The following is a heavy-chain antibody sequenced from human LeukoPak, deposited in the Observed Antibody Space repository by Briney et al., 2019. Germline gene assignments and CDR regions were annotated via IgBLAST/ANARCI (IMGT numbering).Heavy chain of an antibody. CDR2: ISGSGGST. CDR1: GFTFSSYA. CDR3: AKKAEYYYDSSGYLNY. Sequence: GGSLRLSCAASGFTFSSYAMSWVRQASGKGLEWVSAISGSGGSTYYADSVKGRFTISRDNSKNTLYLQMNSLRAEDTAVYYCAKKAEYYYDSSGYLNYWGQGTLVTVSS. D-gene: IGHD3-22*01. V-gene: IGHV3-23*01. J-gene: IGHJ4*02.